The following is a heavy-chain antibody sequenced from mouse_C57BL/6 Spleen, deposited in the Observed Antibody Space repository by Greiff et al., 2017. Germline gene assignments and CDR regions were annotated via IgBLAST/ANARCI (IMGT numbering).Heavy chain of an antibody. CDR2: ISGGGGNT. CDR1: GFTFSSYT. D-gene: IGHD2-1*01. CDR3: ARFYYGNYGIDY. V-gene: IGHV5-9*01. J-gene: IGHJ2*01. Sequence: EVKLVESGGGLVKPGGSLKLSCAASGFTFSSYTMSWVRQTPEKRLEWVATISGGGGNTYYPDSVKGRFTISRDNAKNTLYLQMSSLRSEDTALYYCARFYYGNYGIDYWGQGTTLTVSS.